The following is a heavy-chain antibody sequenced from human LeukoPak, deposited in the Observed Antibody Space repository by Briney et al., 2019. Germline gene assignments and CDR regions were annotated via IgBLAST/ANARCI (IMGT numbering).Heavy chain of an antibody. Sequence: ASVKVSCKASGYTFTSYGISWVRQAPGQGPEWMGWISAYNGNTNYAQKLQGRVTMTTDTSTSTAYMELRSLRSDDTAVYYCARGWYYYGSGSYYRLDYWGQGTLVTVSS. CDR1: GYTFTSYG. D-gene: IGHD3-10*01. CDR3: ARGWYYYGSGSYYRLDY. CDR2: ISAYNGNT. J-gene: IGHJ4*02. V-gene: IGHV1-18*01.